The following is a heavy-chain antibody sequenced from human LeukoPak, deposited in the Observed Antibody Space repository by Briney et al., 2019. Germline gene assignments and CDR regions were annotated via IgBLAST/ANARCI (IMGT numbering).Heavy chain of an antibody. V-gene: IGHV4-34*01. CDR2: INHSGST. D-gene: IGHD3-10*01. J-gene: IGHJ5*02. CDR1: AGSFSVYY. Sequence: SETLSPTCAVYAGSFSVYYWSWIRQPPGKGLEWIGEINHSGSTNYSPSLKSRVTISVDTSKNQFSLKLRSVTAADTAVYYCARGRRGSGSNYRGNWFDPWGQGTLVTVSS. CDR3: ARGRRGSGSNYRGNWFDP.